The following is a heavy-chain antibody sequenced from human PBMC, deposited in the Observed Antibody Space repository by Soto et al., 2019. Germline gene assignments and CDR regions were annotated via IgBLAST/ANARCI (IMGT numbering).Heavy chain of an antibody. Sequence: TLSLTCTVSGGSISSYYWSWIRQPPGKGLEWIGYIYYSGSTNYNPSLKSRVTISVDTSKNQFSLKLSSVTAADTAVYYCAKSWDYYDSSGYGYWGQGTLVTVSS. J-gene: IGHJ4*02. CDR1: GGSISSYY. CDR2: IYYSGST. D-gene: IGHD3-22*01. V-gene: IGHV4-59*01. CDR3: AKSWDYYDSSGYGY.